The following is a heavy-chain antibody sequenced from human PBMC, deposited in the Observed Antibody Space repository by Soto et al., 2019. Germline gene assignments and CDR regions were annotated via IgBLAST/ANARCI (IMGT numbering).Heavy chain of an antibody. CDR3: ARDRAAGGY. CDR1: GFSFSTYE. V-gene: IGHV3-48*03. J-gene: IGHJ4*02. CDR2: ISSGSDTI. Sequence: EVQLVESGGGLVQPGGSLRLSCAASGFSFSTYEMNWVRQAPGKGLEWVAYISSGSDTIHYADSVRGRFTVSRDNAKNSLYLQMNNLRVADTALYYCARDRAAGGYWGQGTLVTVSS. D-gene: IGHD6-13*01.